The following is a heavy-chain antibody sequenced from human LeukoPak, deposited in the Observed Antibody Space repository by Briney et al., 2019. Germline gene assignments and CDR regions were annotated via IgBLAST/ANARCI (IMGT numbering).Heavy chain of an antibody. CDR3: AKDRWYSGSYVDY. J-gene: IGHJ4*02. CDR2: INPSGGST. V-gene: IGHV1-46*01. D-gene: IGHD1-26*01. Sequence: ASVKVSCKASGYTFTSYYMHWVRQPPGQGREWRGIINPSGGSTSYAQKFQGRVTMSRDMSTSTVYMELSSLRSEDTAVYYCAKDRWYSGSYVDYWGQGTLVTVSS. CDR1: GYTFTSYY.